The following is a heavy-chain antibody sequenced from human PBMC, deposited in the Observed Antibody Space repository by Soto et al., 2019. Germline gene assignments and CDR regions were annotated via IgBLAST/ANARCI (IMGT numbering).Heavy chain of an antibody. Sequence: GGSLRLSCAASGFTFSSYPMHWVRQAPGKGLEWVAVISYDGSNKYYADSVKGRFTISRDNSKNTLYLQMNSLRAEDTAVYYCARDGWDCSSTSCQITGWFDPWGQGTLVTVSS. J-gene: IGHJ5*02. CDR1: GFTFSSYP. CDR3: ARDGWDCSSTSCQITGWFDP. CDR2: ISYDGSNK. V-gene: IGHV3-30-3*01. D-gene: IGHD2-2*01.